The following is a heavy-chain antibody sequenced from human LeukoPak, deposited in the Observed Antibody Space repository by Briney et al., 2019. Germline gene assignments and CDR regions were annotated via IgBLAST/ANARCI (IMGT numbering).Heavy chain of an antibody. V-gene: IGHV1-46*01. D-gene: IGHD4-17*01. CDR2: INPSGGST. J-gene: IGHJ4*02. CDR3: ARDLALTTYPFDY. Sequence: ASVKVSCKASGYTFTSYYMHWVRQAPGQGLEWMGIINPSGGSTSYAQKFQGRVTMTRDTSTSAVYMELSSLRSEDTGVYYCARDLALTTYPFDYWGKGTLVTVSS. CDR1: GYTFTSYY.